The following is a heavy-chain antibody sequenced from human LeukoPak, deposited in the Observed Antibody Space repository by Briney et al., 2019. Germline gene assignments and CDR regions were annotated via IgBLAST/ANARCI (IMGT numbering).Heavy chain of an antibody. CDR1: GFTFSSYG. V-gene: IGHV3-23*01. CDR2: ISGSGGST. J-gene: IGHJ4*02. Sequence: GGSLRLSCAASGFTFSSYGMSWVRQAPGKGLEWVSAISGSGGSTYYADSVKGRFTISRDNSKNTLYLQMNSLRAEDTAVYYCANDEKGWFGELLYYFDYWGQGTLVTVSS. CDR3: ANDEKGWFGELLYYFDY. D-gene: IGHD3-10*01.